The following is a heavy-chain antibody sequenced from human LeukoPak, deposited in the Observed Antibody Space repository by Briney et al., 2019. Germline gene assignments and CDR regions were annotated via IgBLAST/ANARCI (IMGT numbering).Heavy chain of an antibody. CDR3: ASVDTAMVF. CDR1: GASMSSYY. CDR2: IYYSGST. J-gene: IGHJ4*02. D-gene: IGHD5-18*01. Sequence: SETLSLTCTVSGASMSSYYWTWIRQPPGKGLEWIGYIYYSGSTNYNPSLKSRVTISVDTSKDQFSLKLNSVTAADTAVYYCASVDTAMVFWGQGTLVTVSS. V-gene: IGHV4-59*01.